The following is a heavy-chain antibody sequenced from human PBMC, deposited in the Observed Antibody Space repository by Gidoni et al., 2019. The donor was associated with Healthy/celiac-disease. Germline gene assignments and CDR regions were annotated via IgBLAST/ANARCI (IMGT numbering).Heavy chain of an antibody. CDR1: GFTFSSYA. CDR3: ARDGIRGYSLRGAFDI. Sequence: QVQLVESGGGVVQPGRSLRLSCAASGFTFSSYAMHWVRQAPGKGLEWVAVISYDGSNKYYADSVKGRFTISRDNSKNTLYLQMNSLRAEDTAVYYCARDGIRGYSLRGAFDIWGQGTMVTVSS. CDR2: ISYDGSNK. V-gene: IGHV3-30-3*01. J-gene: IGHJ3*02. D-gene: IGHD5-18*01.